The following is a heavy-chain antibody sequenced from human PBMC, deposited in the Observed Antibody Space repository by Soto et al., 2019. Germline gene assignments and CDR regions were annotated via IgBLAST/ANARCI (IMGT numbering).Heavy chain of an antibody. J-gene: IGHJ6*02. Sequence: GASVKVSCKASGGTFSSYAISWVRQAPGQGLEWMGGIIPIFGTANYAQKFQGRVTITADESTSTAYMELSSLRSEDTAVYYCARPYRENSNVYGMDVWGQGTTVTVSS. CDR3: ARPYRENSNVYGMDV. CDR1: GGTFSSYA. V-gene: IGHV1-69*13. D-gene: IGHD4-4*01. CDR2: IIPIFGTA.